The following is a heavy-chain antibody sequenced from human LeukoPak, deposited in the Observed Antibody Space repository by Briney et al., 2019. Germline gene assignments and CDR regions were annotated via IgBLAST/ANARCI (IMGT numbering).Heavy chain of an antibody. CDR3: ARGRCHVDFWSGYWATSGMDV. D-gene: IGHD3-3*01. CDR2: MNPNSGNT. Sequence: ASVKVSCTASGYTFTSYDINWVRQATGQGLEWMGWMNPNSGNTGYAQTFQGRVTMTRNTSISTAYMELSSLRSEDTAVYYCARGRCHVDFWSGYWATSGMDVWGQGTTVTVSS. CDR1: GYTFTSYD. J-gene: IGHJ6*02. V-gene: IGHV1-8*01.